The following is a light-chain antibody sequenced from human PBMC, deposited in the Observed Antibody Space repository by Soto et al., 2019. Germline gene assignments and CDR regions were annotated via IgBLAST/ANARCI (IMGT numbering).Light chain of an antibody. Sequence: QSVLTQPPSVSAAPGQTVTISCSGSSSNIGNNYVSWYRQLPGTAPKLLIYDNNERPSGIPDRFSGSRSGTSATLGFTGLQTGDEADYYCGTWDSSLSAVVFGGGTKLTVL. CDR2: DNN. J-gene: IGLJ2*01. V-gene: IGLV1-51*01. CDR1: SSNIGNNY. CDR3: GTWDSSLSAVV.